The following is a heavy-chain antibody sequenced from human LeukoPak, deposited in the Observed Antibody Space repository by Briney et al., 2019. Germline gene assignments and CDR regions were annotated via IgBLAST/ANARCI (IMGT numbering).Heavy chain of an antibody. D-gene: IGHD3-10*01. CDR3: ARDLSGTKYYGSGSYIY. J-gene: IGHJ4*02. Sequence: PGGSLRLSCAASGFTFSNYAMSWVRQAPGKGLVWVSRINSDGSSTSYADSVKGRFTISRDNAKNTLYLQMNSLRVEDTAVYYCARDLSGTKYYGSGSYIYWGQGTLVTVSS. V-gene: IGHV3-74*01. CDR1: GFTFSNYA. CDR2: INSDGSST.